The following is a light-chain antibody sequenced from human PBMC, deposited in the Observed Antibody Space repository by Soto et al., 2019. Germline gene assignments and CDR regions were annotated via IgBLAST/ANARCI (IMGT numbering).Light chain of an antibody. V-gene: IGKV1-5*03. CDR3: QQYDSYSYT. Sequence: DIQMTQSPSTLSASVGDRVTITCRASQSISDWLAWYQQKPGKAPKLLIYKAFNLESGVPSRFSGSGSGTKFTLTIRRLQPEEFATYYCQQYDSYSYTFGQGTKLEIK. CDR2: KAF. CDR1: QSISDW. J-gene: IGKJ2*01.